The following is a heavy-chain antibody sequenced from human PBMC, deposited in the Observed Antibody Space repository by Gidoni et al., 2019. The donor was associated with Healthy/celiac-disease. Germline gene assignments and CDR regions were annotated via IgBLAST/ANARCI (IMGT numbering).Heavy chain of an antibody. CDR3: ARAPKTNIVVLPADYGMDV. CDR1: GFTFSSYW. J-gene: IGHJ6*02. CDR2: INSDVSST. V-gene: IGHV3-74*01. Sequence: EVQLVESGGGLVQPGGSLRLSCAASGFTFSSYWMHWVRQAPGKGLVWVSRINSDVSSTSYSDSVKGRFTISRDNAKNTLYLQMNSLRAEDTAVYYCARAPKTNIVVLPADYGMDVWGQGTTVTVSS. D-gene: IGHD2-2*01.